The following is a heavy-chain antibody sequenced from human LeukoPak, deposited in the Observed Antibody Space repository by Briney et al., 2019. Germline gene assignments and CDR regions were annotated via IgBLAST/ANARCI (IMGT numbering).Heavy chain of an antibody. CDR2: IYYSGST. D-gene: IGHD5-24*01. V-gene: IGHV4-34*01. Sequence: SETLSLTRAVYGGSFSGYYWSWIRQPPGKGLEWIGSIYYSGSTYYNPSLKSRVTISVDTSKNQFSLKLSSVIAADTAVYYCARLGDGYKPAHWGQGTLVTVSS. CDR3: ARLGDGYKPAH. J-gene: IGHJ4*02. CDR1: GGSFSGYY.